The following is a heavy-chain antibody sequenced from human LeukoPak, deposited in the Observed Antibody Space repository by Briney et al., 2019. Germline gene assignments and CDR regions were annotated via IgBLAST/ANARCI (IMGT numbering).Heavy chain of an antibody. V-gene: IGHV3-30-3*01. D-gene: IGHD6-13*01. Sequence: GGSLRLSCAASGFSFSDYAMHWVRQAPDKGLEWVALILYHGNNEYYADSVKGRFTISRDNSKNTIYLQMNSLRAEDTALYYCAKAAAAPGFDFWGQGTLVTVSS. CDR3: AKAAAAPGFDF. CDR1: GFSFSDYA. J-gene: IGHJ4*02. CDR2: ILYHGNNE.